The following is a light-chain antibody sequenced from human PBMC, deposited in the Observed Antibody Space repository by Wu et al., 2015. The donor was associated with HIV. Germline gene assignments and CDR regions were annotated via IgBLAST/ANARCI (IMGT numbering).Light chain of an antibody. CDR1: QGISNY. J-gene: IGKJ1*01. V-gene: IGKV1-27*01. CDR2: GAS. CDR3: QKYNSAPWT. Sequence: DIQMTQSPSTLSASVGDRVTITCRASQGISNYLAWYQQKPGKPPKLLIYGASTLQSGVPSRFSGRGSGTDFTLTISSLQPEDVATYYCQKYNSAPWTFGQGTKVEIK.